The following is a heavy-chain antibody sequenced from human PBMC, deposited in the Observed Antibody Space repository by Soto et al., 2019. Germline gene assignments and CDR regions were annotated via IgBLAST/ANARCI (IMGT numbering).Heavy chain of an antibody. V-gene: IGHV1-69*01. D-gene: IGHD4-17*01. Sequence: QVQLVQSGAEVKKPGSSVKISCKASGGTFSSYAISWVRQAPGQGLEWMGGVIPIFGTANYAQKVQGRVTITADESTSTAYMELSSLRSEDTAVYYCARDVEHGDYPNWFDPWGQGTLVTVSS. J-gene: IGHJ5*02. CDR1: GGTFSSYA. CDR2: VIPIFGTA. CDR3: ARDVEHGDYPNWFDP.